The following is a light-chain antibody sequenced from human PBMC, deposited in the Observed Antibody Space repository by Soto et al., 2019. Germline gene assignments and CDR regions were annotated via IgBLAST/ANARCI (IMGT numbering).Light chain of an antibody. J-gene: IGLJ1*01. CDR1: SSDVGGYNY. CDR2: DVG. V-gene: IGLV2-14*01. Sequence: QSALTQPASVSGSPGQSITISCTGTSSDVGGYNYVSWYQQHPGKAPKLMIYDVGNRPSGVSNRFSGSKSGNTASLTISGLQAEDEADYYCSSYTSSSTLGVFGTGTKLTVL. CDR3: SSYTSSSTLGV.